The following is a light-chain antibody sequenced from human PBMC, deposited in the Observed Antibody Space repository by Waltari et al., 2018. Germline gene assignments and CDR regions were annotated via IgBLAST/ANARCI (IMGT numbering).Light chain of an antibody. V-gene: IGKV1-39*01. J-gene: IGKJ4*01. CDR3: PQSDITPFT. CDR1: QSIPSN. CDR2: GAS. Sequence: DIQMTQSPSTLSASVGDRVTITCRASQSIPSNLNWYQQQPGKAPKLLIYGASSLRSGVPSRFSGSGSGTEFTLTISSLQSEDFATYYCPQSDITPFTFGGGTKVDIK.